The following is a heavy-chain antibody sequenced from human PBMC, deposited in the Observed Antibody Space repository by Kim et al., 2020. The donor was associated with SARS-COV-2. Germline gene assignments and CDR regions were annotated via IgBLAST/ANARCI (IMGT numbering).Heavy chain of an antibody. Sequence: GGSLRRSCAASGFTFSSYDMHWVRQATGKGLEWVSAIGTAGDTYYPGSVKGRFTISRENAKNSLYLQMNSLRAGDTAVYYCARGYCSGGSCSYYYFDYWGQGTLVTVSS. CDR3: ARGYCSGGSCSYYYFDY. D-gene: IGHD2-15*01. CDR1: GFTFSSYD. V-gene: IGHV3-13*01. CDR2: IGTAGDT. J-gene: IGHJ4*02.